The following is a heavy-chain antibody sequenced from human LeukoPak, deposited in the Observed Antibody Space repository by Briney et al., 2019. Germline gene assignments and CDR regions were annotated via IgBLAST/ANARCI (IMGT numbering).Heavy chain of an antibody. CDR1: GFTFDDYT. D-gene: IGHD6-19*01. CDR2: ISWDGGST. CDR3: AKDLYSSGWHTKYYYMDV. V-gene: IGHV3-43*01. Sequence: PGGSLRLSCAASGFTFDDYTLHWVRQAPGKGLEWVSLISWDGGSTYYADSVKGRFTISRDNSKNSLYLQMNSLRTEDTALYYCAKDLYSSGWHTKYYYMDVWGKGTTVTVSS. J-gene: IGHJ6*03.